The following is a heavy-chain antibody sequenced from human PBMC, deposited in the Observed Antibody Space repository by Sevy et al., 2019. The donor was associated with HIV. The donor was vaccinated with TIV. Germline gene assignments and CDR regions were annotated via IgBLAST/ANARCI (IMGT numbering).Heavy chain of an antibody. CDR3: ARDQLGSIDY. CDR2: VSSDGSEI. D-gene: IGHD7-27*01. J-gene: IGHJ4*02. V-gene: IGHV3-30-3*01. CDR1: GFTFSTYA. Sequence: GGSLRLSCAVSGFTFSTYAMHWVRQAPGKGQECVAIVSSDGSEINYADSVKGRFTISRDNSRNTLYLQMNSLRTEDTALYYCARDQLGSIDYWGQRTLVTVSS.